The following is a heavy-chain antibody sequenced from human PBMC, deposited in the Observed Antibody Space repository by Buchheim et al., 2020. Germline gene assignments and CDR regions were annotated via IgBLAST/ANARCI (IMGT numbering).Heavy chain of an antibody. CDR3: ARDYCTNGVCYSLSYGMDV. J-gene: IGHJ6*02. CDR1: GFTFSDYY. CDR2: ISSSSSYT. D-gene: IGHD2-8*01. V-gene: IGHV3-11*06. Sequence: QVQLVESGGGLVKPGGSLRLSCAASGFTFSDYYMSWIRQAPGKGLEWVSYISSSSSYTNYADSVKGRFTISRDNAKNSLYLQMNSRRAEDTAVYYCARDYCTNGVCYSLSYGMDVWGEGTT.